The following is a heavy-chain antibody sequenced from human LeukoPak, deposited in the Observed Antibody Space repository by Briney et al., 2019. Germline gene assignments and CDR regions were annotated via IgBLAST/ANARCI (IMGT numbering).Heavy chain of an antibody. J-gene: IGHJ5*02. D-gene: IGHD2-15*01. V-gene: IGHV1-2*02. CDR3: ARVVVVAATPIWFDP. Sequence: ASVKVSCKASGYTFTGYYMHWVRQAPGQGLEWMGWINPNSGGTNYAQKFQGRVTMTRDTSISTAYMELSRLRSDDTAVYYCARVVVVAATPIWFDPRGQGTLVTVSS. CDR1: GYTFTGYY. CDR2: INPNSGGT.